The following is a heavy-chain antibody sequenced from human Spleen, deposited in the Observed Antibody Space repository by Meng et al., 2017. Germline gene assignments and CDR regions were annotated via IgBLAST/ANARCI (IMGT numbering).Heavy chain of an antibody. D-gene: IGHD6-13*01. J-gene: IGHJ4*02. V-gene: IGHV1-2*06. CDR1: GYTFPDYY. CDR2: INPKIGDT. Sequence: QVQLVQSGAEVKKPGASVKVSCKASGYTFPDYYLHWVRRAPGQGLEWMERINPKIGDTHYAQKFQGRVTMTGDTSISTAYMELSGLRSDDTAMYYCARDEDISAAGKLFGDYWGQGTLVTVSS. CDR3: ARDEDISAAGKLFGDY.